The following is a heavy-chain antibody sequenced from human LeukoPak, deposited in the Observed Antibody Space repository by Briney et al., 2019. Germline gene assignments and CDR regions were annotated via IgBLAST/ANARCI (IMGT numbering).Heavy chain of an antibody. V-gene: IGHV4-59*08. J-gene: IGHJ4*02. CDR2: NSNSGST. D-gene: IGHD2-21*01. CDR1: GGSIGRYY. Sequence: PSETLSLTCTVSGGSIGRYYWGWIRQPPGKGFEWIGYNSNSGSTDYNPSLKSRVTISVDTSKNQFSLKLSSLTAADTAMFYCVRHGGGYSFDYWGQGTLVTVSS. CDR3: VRHGGGYSFDY.